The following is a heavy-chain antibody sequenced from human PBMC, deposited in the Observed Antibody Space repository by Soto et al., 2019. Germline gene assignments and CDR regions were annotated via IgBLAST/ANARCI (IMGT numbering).Heavy chain of an antibody. CDR2: ISSDGNNK. J-gene: IGHJ5*02. CDR3: AKDLLPNTVTTCGS. Sequence: QVQLVEYGGGAVQPGRSLRLSCAASGFTFDSPGMHWVRQAPVKGLEWVAVISSDGNNKYYADSVKVRFTISRDNFNNILYLQMSSLRAEDTAVYYCAKDLLPNTVTTCGSWGQGTLVTVSS. D-gene: IGHD4-17*01. V-gene: IGHV3-30*18. CDR1: GFTFDSPG.